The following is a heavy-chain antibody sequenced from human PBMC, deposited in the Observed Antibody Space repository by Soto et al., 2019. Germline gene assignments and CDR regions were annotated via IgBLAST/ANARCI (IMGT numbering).Heavy chain of an antibody. V-gene: IGHV4-4*02. J-gene: IGHJ5*01. D-gene: IGHD1-26*01. CDR1: GGPIASGTR. Sequence: PSEALSLTSSVSGGPIASGTRWNFVRQSPGKGLEWLGEIYHTGMTNYNPALKSRSSISVDKSKNHSSLRLTSVTAADTATYYCGKAPLGVLRGVGTLPDFDAWGQ. CDR2: IYHTGMT. CDR3: GKAPLGVLRGVGTLPDFDA.